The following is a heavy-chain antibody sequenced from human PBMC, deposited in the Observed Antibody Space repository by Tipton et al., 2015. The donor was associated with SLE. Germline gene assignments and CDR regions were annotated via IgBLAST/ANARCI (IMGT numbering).Heavy chain of an antibody. CDR1: GFTFDDFA. Sequence: SLRLSCAASGFTFDDFAMHWVRQAPGKGLEWVSGINWNGGSIGYADSVKGRFTISRDNSKNTLYLQMNSLRAEDTAVYYCAAGLLWFGECYYWGQGALVTVSS. CDR3: AAGLLWFGECYY. J-gene: IGHJ4*02. V-gene: IGHV3-9*01. D-gene: IGHD3-10*01. CDR2: INWNGGSI.